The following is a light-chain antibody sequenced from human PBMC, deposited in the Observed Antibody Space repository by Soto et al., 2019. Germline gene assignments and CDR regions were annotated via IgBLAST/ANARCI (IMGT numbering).Light chain of an antibody. J-gene: IGKJ4*01. CDR2: GAF. CDR1: QSISSY. CDR3: QQRSDWLT. V-gene: IGKV3-11*01. Sequence: TQSPSSLSASVGDRVTITCRASQSISSYLNWYQQKPGQPPRLLIYGAFNRAAGIPARFSGSGSGTDFTLTISSLEPEDFAVYYCQQRSDWLTFGGGTKVDIK.